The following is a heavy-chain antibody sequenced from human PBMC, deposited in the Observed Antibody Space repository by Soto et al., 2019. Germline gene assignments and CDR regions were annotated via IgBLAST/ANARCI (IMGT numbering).Heavy chain of an antibody. CDR1: GGSISSGGYY. J-gene: IGHJ6*02. D-gene: IGHD4-17*01. CDR2: IYYSGST. CDR3: ARDVFDFYGGTSARPRMDV. Sequence: PSETLSLTCTVSGGSISSGGYYWSWIRQHPGKGLEWIGYIYYSGSTYYNPSLKSRVTISVDTSKNQFSLKLSSVTAADTAVYYCARDVFDFYGGTSARPRMDVWGQGTTLTVSS. V-gene: IGHV4-31*03.